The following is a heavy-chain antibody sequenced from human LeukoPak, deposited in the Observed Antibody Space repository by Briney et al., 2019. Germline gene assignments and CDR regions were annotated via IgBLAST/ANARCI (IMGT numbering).Heavy chain of an antibody. J-gene: IGHJ4*02. D-gene: IGHD3-10*01. Sequence: GGSLRLSCAASGFTFSSYWMSWVRRAPGKGLEWVANIKQDGSEKYYVDSVKGRFTISRDNAKNSLYLQMNSLRAEDTAVYYCARTRGVICLDYWGQGTLVTVSS. CDR3: ARTRGVICLDY. CDR2: IKQDGSEK. CDR1: GFTFSSYW. V-gene: IGHV3-7*01.